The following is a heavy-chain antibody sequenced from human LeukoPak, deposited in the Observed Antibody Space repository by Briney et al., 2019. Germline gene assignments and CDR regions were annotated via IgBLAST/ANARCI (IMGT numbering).Heavy chain of an antibody. CDR1: GGTFSSYA. Sequence: ASVKVSCKGSGGTFSSYAISWVRQAPGQGLEWMGGIIPIFGTANYAQKFQGRVTITADESTSTAYMELSSLRSEDTAVYYCARVPRLLWLTHFDYWGQGTLVTVSS. CDR3: ARVPRLLWLTHFDY. J-gene: IGHJ4*02. CDR2: IIPIFGTA. V-gene: IGHV1-69*13. D-gene: IGHD3-10*01.